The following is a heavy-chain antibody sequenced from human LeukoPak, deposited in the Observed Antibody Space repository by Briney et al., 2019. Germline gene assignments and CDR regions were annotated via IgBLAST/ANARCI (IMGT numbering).Heavy chain of an antibody. CDR3: SRWGKVDSGYDVAN. V-gene: IGHV3-74*01. Sequence: PGGSLRLSCAASGFTFSSYWMHWVRQAPGEGLVWVSRINTDGTSTNYADSVKGRFAISRDNAKNTLYLQMNSLRAEDTAVYYCSRWGKVDSGYDVANWGQGTLVTVSS. CDR2: INTDGTST. CDR1: GFTFSSYW. D-gene: IGHD5-12*01. J-gene: IGHJ4*02.